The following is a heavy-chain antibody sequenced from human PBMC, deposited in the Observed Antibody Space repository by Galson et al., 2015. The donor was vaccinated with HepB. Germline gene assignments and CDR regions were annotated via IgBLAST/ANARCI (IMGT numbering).Heavy chain of an antibody. D-gene: IGHD2-21*02. J-gene: IGHJ4*02. CDR3: ARVVGAYCGGDCYPDY. CDR2: IIPILGIA. V-gene: IGHV1-69*02. Sequence: CKASGGTFSSYTISWVRQAPGQGLEWMGRIIPILGIANYAQKFQGRVTITADKSTSTAYMELSSLRSEDTAVYYCARVVGAYCGGDCYPDYWGQGTLVTVSS. CDR1: GGTFSSYT.